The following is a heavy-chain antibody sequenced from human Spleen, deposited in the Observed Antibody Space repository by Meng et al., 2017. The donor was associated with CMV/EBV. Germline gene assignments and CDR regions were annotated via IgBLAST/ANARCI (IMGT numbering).Heavy chain of an antibody. V-gene: IGHV3-23*01. Sequence: GESLKISCAASGFTFSSYAMSWVRQAPGKGLEWVSAISGSGGSTYYADSVKGRFTISRDNSKNTLYLQMNSLRAEDTAVYYCARTGALRGYFDYWGQGTLVTVSS. D-gene: IGHD3-3*02. CDR1: GFTFSSYA. J-gene: IGHJ4*02. CDR2: ISGSGGST. CDR3: ARTGALRGYFDY.